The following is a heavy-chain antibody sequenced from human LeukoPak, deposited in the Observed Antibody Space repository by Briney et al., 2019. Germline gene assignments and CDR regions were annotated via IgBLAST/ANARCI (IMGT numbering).Heavy chain of an antibody. Sequence: SETLSLTCTVSGGSISSYFWSWIRQPAGKGLEWIGRIYTSGSTNYNPSLKSRVTISADKSTNQFSLKLSSVTAADTAVYYCARDRFGDFNYFDYWGQGTLVTVSS. J-gene: IGHJ4*02. CDR1: GGSISSYF. D-gene: IGHD3-3*01. CDR3: ARDRFGDFNYFDY. CDR2: IYTSGST. V-gene: IGHV4-4*07.